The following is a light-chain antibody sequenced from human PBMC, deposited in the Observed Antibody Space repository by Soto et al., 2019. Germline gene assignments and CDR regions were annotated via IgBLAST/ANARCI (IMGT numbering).Light chain of an antibody. Sequence: QLVLTQSPSASASLEASVKLTCTLSSGHSSYAIAWHQQQPEKGPRYLMKLNSDGSHSKGDGIPDRFSGSSSGAERYLTITSLQSEDEADYYCQTWGTGFWVFGGGTKLTVL. CDR1: SGHSSYA. V-gene: IGLV4-69*01. J-gene: IGLJ3*02. CDR3: QTWGTGFWV. CDR2: LNSDGSH.